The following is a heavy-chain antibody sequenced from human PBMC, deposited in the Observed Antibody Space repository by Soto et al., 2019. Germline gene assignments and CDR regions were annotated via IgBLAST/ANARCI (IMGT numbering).Heavy chain of an antibody. J-gene: IGHJ3*02. CDR3: AKVQVVTLNFDAFDI. Sequence: EVQLLESGGGLVQPGGSLRLSCAASGFTFSSYAMSWVRQAPGKGLEWVSGISDSGGRTYYADSVKGRFTISRDNSKNTLYLQMISLRAEDTAVYYCAKVQVVTLNFDAFDIWGQGTMVTVSS. V-gene: IGHV3-23*01. CDR2: ISDSGGRT. D-gene: IGHD3-22*01. CDR1: GFTFSSYA.